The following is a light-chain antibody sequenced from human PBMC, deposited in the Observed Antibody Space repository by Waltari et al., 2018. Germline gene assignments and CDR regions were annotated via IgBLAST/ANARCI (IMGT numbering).Light chain of an antibody. CDR3: QHYQSYWWT. J-gene: IGKJ1*01. V-gene: IGKV1-5*03. CDR1: QSLNTW. Sequence: DIQMTQSPSTLSASVGDRVTITCRASQSLNTWLAWYQLKPGKAPKPLIYMVSNLESGVPARFRGSGSGTEFTLTISSLQPDDFASYYCQHYQSYWWTFGQWTKVEMK. CDR2: MVS.